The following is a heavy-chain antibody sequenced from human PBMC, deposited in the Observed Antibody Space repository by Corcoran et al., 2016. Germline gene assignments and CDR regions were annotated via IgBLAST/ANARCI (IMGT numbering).Heavy chain of an antibody. CDR2: IYYSGST. D-gene: IGHD2-2*01. CDR1: GGSISSSSYY. V-gene: IGHV4-39*07. CDR3: ARVSYQLPLGWFDP. J-gene: IGHJ5*02. Sequence: QLQLQESGPGLVKPSETLSLTCTVSGGSISSSSYYWGWIRQPPGKGLEWIGSIYYSGSTYYNPSLKSRVTISVATSKNQFSLKLSSVTAADTAVYYCARVSYQLPLGWFDPWGQGTLVTVSS.